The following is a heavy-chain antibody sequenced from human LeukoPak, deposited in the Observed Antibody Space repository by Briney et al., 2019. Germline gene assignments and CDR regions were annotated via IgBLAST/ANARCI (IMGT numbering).Heavy chain of an antibody. CDR1: GFTFSTYA. J-gene: IGHJ6*03. V-gene: IGHV3-7*01. CDR2: IKQDGSEK. CDR3: AGIVQLGRLYYYYYYMDV. D-gene: IGHD6-13*01. Sequence: RPGGSLRLSCAASGFTFSTYAMSWVRQAPGKGLEWVANIKQDGSEKYYVDSVKGRFTISRDNAKNSLYLQMNSLRAEDTAVYYCAGIVQLGRLYYYYYYMDVWGKGTTVTVSS.